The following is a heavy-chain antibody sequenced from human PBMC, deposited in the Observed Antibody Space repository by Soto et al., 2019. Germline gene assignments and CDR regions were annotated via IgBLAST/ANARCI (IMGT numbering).Heavy chain of an antibody. V-gene: IGHV5-51*01. J-gene: IGHJ6*02. Sequence: GESLKISCKGSGYSFTSYWIGWVRQMPGKGLEWMGIIYPGDSDTRYSPSFQGQVTISADKSFSTAYLQWSSLKASDTAMYYCARSLSGRAVYRIHYYYGMDVWGQGTTVTVSS. CDR1: GYSFTSYW. D-gene: IGHD2-21*01. CDR2: IYPGDSDT. CDR3: ARSLSGRAVYRIHYYYGMDV.